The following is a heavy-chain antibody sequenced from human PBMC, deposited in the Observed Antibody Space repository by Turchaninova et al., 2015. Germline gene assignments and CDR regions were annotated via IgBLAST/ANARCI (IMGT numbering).Heavy chain of an antibody. J-gene: IGHJ4*02. V-gene: IGHV3-49*04. CDR1: GFPFALYA. Sequence: EWNPVGSWGGLIQPGRSLRLSCTASGFPFALYALTWVRLAPGKGLEWLGQIKSKDYGGTAEYAPSVKGRFSISRDDSRSIVYLQMNGLKTEDTAVYYCNGGSTTPYWGQGTLVTVSS. CDR2: IKSKDYGGTA. D-gene: IGHD1-1*01. CDR3: NGGSTTPY.